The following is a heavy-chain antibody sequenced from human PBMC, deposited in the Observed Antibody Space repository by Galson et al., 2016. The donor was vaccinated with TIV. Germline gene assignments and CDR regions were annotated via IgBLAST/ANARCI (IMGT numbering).Heavy chain of an antibody. V-gene: IGHV1-18*04. Sequence: SVKVSCKASGYSFLSYGMTWVRQAPGRGLEWLGWISAYNGDIKSARKFQGRVTMTTDTSTNTAYMKLRSLGSDDTAVYYCATELYCSSISCYYYYGLDVWGHGTTVTVSS. CDR2: ISAYNGDI. CDR1: GYSFLSYG. D-gene: IGHD2-2*01. J-gene: IGHJ6*02. CDR3: ATELYCSSISCYYYYGLDV.